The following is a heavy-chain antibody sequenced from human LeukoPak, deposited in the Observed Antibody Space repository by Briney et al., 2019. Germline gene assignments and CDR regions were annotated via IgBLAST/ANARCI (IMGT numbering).Heavy chain of an antibody. J-gene: IGHJ4*02. V-gene: IGHV1-18*01. CDR1: GYTFTSYG. D-gene: IGHD5-18*01. CDR3: ARFPDTAMVTFGGSSPGSLPQAYFDY. Sequence: ASVKVSCKASGYTFTSYGISWVRQAPGQGLEWMGWISAYNGNTNYAQKLQGRVTMTTDTSTSTAYMELRSLRSDDTAVYYCARFPDTAMVTFGGSSPGSLPQAYFDYWGQGTLVTVSS. CDR2: ISAYNGNT.